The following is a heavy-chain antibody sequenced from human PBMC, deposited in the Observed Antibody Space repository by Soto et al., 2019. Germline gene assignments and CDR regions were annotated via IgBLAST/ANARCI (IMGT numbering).Heavy chain of an antibody. D-gene: IGHD2-21*02. V-gene: IGHV3-30*18. CDR2: IPYDGSNK. CDR1: GFTFSSYG. Sequence: PGGSLRLSCAASGFTFSSYGMHWVRQAPGKGLEWVAVIPYDGSNKYYADSVKGRFTISRDNSKNTLYLQMNSLRAEDTAVYYCAKDRASYCGGDCYLFDYWGQGTLVTVSS. CDR3: AKDRASYCGGDCYLFDY. J-gene: IGHJ4*02.